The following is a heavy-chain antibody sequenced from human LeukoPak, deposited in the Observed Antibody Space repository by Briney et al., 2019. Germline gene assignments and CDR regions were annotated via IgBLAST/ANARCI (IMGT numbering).Heavy chain of an antibody. CDR2: ISGSGGST. V-gene: IGHV3-23*01. J-gene: IGHJ3*02. CDR1: GFTFSNYA. Sequence: PGGSLRLSCAASGFTFSNYAMSWVRQAPGKGLEWVSAISGSGGSTYYADSVKGRFTISRDNSKNTLYLQMNSLRAEDTAVYYCAKCYYDSSGYYFGAFDIWGQGTTVTVSS. CDR3: AKCYYDSSGYYFGAFDI. D-gene: IGHD3-22*01.